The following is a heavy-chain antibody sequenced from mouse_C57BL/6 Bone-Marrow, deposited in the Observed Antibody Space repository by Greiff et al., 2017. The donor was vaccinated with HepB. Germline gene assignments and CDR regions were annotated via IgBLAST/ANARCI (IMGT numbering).Heavy chain of an antibody. V-gene: IGHV1-64*01. D-gene: IGHD2-4*01. CDR2: IHPNSGST. Sequence: QVQLQQPGAELVKPGASVKLSCKASGYTFTSYWMHWVKQRPGQGLEWIGMIHPNSGSTNYNEKFKSKATLTVDKSSSTAYMQLSSLTSEDSAVYYCARSPLLRRGRYFDYWGQGTTLTVSS. J-gene: IGHJ2*01. CDR3: ARSPLLRRGRYFDY. CDR1: GYTFTSYW.